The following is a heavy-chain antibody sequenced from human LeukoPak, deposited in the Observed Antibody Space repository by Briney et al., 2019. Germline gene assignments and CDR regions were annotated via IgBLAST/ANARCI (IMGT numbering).Heavy chain of an antibody. CDR2: INHSGNI. V-gene: IGHV4-39*01. CDR3: ARQTRRTGTTANWFGP. CDR1: GGSVTSTDYY. J-gene: IGHJ5*02. Sequence: SETLSLTCTVSGGSVTSTDYYWGWIRPLPGKGLEWIVSINHSGNINYNAPLKSRVTISIDTPKNQFFLKLTDVPGADRAVYYCARQTRRTGTTANWFGPWGQGTLVTVSS. D-gene: IGHD4-17*01.